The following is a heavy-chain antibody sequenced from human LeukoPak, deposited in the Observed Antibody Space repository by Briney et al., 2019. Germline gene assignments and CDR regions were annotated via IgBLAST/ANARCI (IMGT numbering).Heavy chain of an antibody. Sequence: ASVKVSCKASGYTFTSYYVHWVRQAPGQGLEWMGIINPSGGSTSYAQKFQGRVTMTRDTSTSTVYMELSSLRSEDTAVYYCATQYGSDAYYFDYWDQGTLVTVSS. CDR1: GYTFTSYY. CDR3: ATQYGSDAYYFDY. V-gene: IGHV1-46*01. D-gene: IGHD3-10*01. J-gene: IGHJ4*02. CDR2: INPSGGST.